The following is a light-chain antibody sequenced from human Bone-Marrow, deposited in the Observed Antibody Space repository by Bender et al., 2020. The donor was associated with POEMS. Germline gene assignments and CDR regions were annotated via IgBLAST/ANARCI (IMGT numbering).Light chain of an antibody. J-gene: IGLJ3*02. Sequence: QSALSQPASVSGSPGQSITISCTGSSSDIGSYNLVSWYQQHPGKVPRLLIHEVALRPSGVSNRFSASKSGNTASLTISGLQAEDEADYYCNAYTRSSTLVFGGGTKLTV. CDR1: SSDIGSYNL. V-gene: IGLV2-14*02. CDR2: EVA. CDR3: NAYTRSSTLV.